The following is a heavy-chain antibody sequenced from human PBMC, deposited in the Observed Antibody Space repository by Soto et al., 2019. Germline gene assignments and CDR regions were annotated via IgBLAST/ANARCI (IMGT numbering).Heavy chain of an antibody. D-gene: IGHD6-13*01. CDR1: GYSISSTYY. CDR2: IYHSGGT. J-gene: IGHJ4*02. V-gene: IGHV4-38-2*01. Sequence: SETLSLTCAVSGYSISSTYYWGWVRQAPGKGLEWIGTIYHSGGTYYSPSLKSRVTMSVDTSKTQFSLKLSSVTAADTAVYYCATTQAAVNTPFDSWGQGTQVTVSS. CDR3: ATTQAAVNTPFDS.